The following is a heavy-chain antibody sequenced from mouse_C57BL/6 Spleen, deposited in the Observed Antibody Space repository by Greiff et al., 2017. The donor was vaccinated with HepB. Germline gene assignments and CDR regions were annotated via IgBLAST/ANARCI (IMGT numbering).Heavy chain of an antibody. CDR3: ARSGWEVYYFDY. J-gene: IGHJ2*01. CDR2: INPSTGGT. D-gene: IGHD3-1*01. V-gene: IGHV1-42*01. Sequence: VQLKESGPELVKPGASVKISCKASGYSFTGYYMNWVKQSPEKSLEWIGEINPSTGGTTYNQKFKAKATLTVDKSSSTAYMQLKSLTSEDSAVYYCARSGWEVYYFDYWGQGPTLTFSS. CDR1: GYSFTGYY.